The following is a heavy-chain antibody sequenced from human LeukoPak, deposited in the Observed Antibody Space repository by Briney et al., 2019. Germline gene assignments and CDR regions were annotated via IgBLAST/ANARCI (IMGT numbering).Heavy chain of an antibody. J-gene: IGHJ4*02. CDR3: ARNGGNSDVDD. D-gene: IGHD4-23*01. CDR1: GGSFSGYY. V-gene: IGHV4-34*01. CDR2: INHSGST. Sequence: TSETLSLTCAVYGGSFSGYYWSWIRQPPGKGLEWIGEINHSGSTNYNPSLKSRVTMSVDKSKNQFSLKLNSVTAADTAVYYCARNGGNSDVDDWGQGTLVTVSS.